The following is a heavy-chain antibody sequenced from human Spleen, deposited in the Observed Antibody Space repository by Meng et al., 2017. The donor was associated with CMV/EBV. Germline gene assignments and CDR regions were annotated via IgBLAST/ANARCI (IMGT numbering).Heavy chain of an antibody. D-gene: IGHD3-10*01. J-gene: IGHJ4*02. CDR1: GFTFSSYG. CDR2: IRYDGSNK. CDR3: AKSYGSGKWYFDY. V-gene: IGHV3-30*02. Sequence: GESLKISCAASGFTFSSYGMHWVRQAPGKGLEWVAFIRYDGSNKYYADSVKGRFTISRDNAKNTLHLQMNSLRAEDTAVYFCAKSYGSGKWYFDYWGQGALVTVSS.